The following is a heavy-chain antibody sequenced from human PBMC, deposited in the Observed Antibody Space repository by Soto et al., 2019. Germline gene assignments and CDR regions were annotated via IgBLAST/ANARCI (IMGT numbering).Heavy chain of an antibody. V-gene: IGHV1-18*01. D-gene: IGHD5-12*01. J-gene: IGHJ6*02. CDR2: SSSYNGDT. Sequence: QVQLVQSGAEVKKPGASVKVSCKASGYTFTRSGISWVRQAPGQGPEWMGWSSSYNGDTNYAQTFQGRVTMTTDTSTSTAYMELRSLRSDDTAVYYCARERVAPYYYYGMDVWGQGTPVTVSS. CDR3: ARERVAPYYYYGMDV. CDR1: GYTFTRSG.